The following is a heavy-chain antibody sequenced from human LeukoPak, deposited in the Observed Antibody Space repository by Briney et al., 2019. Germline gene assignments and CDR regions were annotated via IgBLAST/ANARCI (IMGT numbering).Heavy chain of an antibody. CDR1: GGTFSSYA. Sequence: GASVKVSCKASGGTFSSYAISWVRQAPGQGLECMGGIIPIFGTANYAQKFQGRVTITADKSTSTAYMELSSLRSEDTAVYYCASDTIAVAGEGAFDIWGQGTMVTVSS. V-gene: IGHV1-69*06. J-gene: IGHJ3*02. D-gene: IGHD6-19*01. CDR2: IIPIFGTA. CDR3: ASDTIAVAGEGAFDI.